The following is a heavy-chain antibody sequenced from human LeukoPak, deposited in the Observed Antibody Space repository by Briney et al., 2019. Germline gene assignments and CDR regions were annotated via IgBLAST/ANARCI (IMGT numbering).Heavy chain of an antibody. V-gene: IGHV4-59*01. D-gene: IGHD6-6*01. CDR3: ARDSASIAGFDY. J-gene: IGHJ4*02. CDR1: GGSISSYY. Sequence: SETLSLTCTVSGGSISSYYWSWIRQPPGKGLEWIGYIYYSGSTNYNPSLKSRVTISVDTPKNQFSLKLSSVTAADTAVYYCARDSASIAGFDYWGQGTLVTVSS. CDR2: IYYSGST.